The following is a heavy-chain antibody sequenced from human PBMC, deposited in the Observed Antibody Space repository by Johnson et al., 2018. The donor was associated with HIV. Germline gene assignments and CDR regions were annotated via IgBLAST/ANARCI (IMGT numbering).Heavy chain of an antibody. D-gene: IGHD5-12*01. Sequence: VQLVESGGGVVQPGGSLRLSCVASGVKLDDYAMHWVRQPPGKGLEWVAGITWNSHIVDYADSVKGRVTISRDTAKNSLYLQMNSLRAEDTALYYCASVLGRGYSGYDKTYDAFDIWGQGTMVTVSS. J-gene: IGHJ3*02. CDR2: ITWNSHIV. CDR1: GVKLDDYA. V-gene: IGHV3-9*01. CDR3: ASVLGRGYSGYDKTYDAFDI.